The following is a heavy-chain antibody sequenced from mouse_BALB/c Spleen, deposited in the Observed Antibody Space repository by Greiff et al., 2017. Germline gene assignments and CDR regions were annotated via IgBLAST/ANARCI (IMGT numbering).Heavy chain of an antibody. J-gene: IGHJ1*01. CDR1: GFTFSSYA. CDR3: ARVPTTVVAYWYFDV. Sequence: EVQGVESGGGLVKPGGSLKLSCAASGFTFSSYAMSWVRQTPEKRLEWVASISSGGSTYYPDSVKGRFTISRDNARNILYLQMSSLRSEDTAMYYCARVPTTVVAYWYFDVWGAGTTVTVSS. D-gene: IGHD1-1*01. V-gene: IGHV5-6-5*01. CDR2: ISSGGST.